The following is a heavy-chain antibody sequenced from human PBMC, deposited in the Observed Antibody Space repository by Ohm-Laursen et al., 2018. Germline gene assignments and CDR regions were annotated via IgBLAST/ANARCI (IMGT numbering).Heavy chain of an antibody. D-gene: IGHD5-12*01. CDR1: GRSIKGYY. V-gene: IGHV4-59*01. CDR2: IYYIGST. Sequence: SETLSLTCTVSGRSIKGYYWSWIRQPPGKGLEWIGSIYYIGSTYYNPSLKSRVTISVDTSKNQFSLKLSSGTAADTAVYYCARDRYSGYPQSYYYYGMDVWGQGTAVTVSS. CDR3: ARDRYSGYPQSYYYYGMDV. J-gene: IGHJ6*02.